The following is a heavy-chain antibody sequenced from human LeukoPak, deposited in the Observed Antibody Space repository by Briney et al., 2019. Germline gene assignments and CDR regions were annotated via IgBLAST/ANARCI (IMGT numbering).Heavy chain of an antibody. J-gene: IGHJ4*02. D-gene: IGHD3-10*01. V-gene: IGHV3-33*01. CDR2: IWYDGSNK. CDR3: AREPYHYYGSGSYPLY. CDR1: GFTFSSYG. Sequence: PGGSLRLSCAASGFTFSSYGMHWVRQAPGTGLEWVAVIWYDGSNKYYADSVKGRFTISRDNSKNTLYLQMNSLRAEDTAVYYCAREPYHYYGSGSYPLYWGQGTLVTVSS.